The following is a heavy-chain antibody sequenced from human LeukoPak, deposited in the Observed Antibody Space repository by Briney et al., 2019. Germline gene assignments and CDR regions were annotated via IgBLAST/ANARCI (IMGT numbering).Heavy chain of an antibody. Sequence: ASVKVSCKVSGYTLTELSMHWVRQAPGKGLEWMGGFDPEDGETIYAQKFQGRVTMTEDISTDTAYMELSSLRSEDTAVYYCATRGYLANYFDYWGQGTLVTVSS. CDR2: FDPEDGET. D-gene: IGHD3-16*02. J-gene: IGHJ4*02. CDR1: GYTLTELS. V-gene: IGHV1-24*01. CDR3: ATRGYLANYFDY.